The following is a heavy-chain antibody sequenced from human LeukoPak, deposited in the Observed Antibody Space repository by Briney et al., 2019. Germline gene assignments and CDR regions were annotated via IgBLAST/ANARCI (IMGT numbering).Heavy chain of an antibody. D-gene: IGHD6-19*01. CDR3: ARSPSWLVLEFDY. CDR1: GGSISGHY. V-gene: IGHV4-59*11. Sequence: SETLSLTCTVSGGSISGHYWNWMRQSPGKGLEWIGYVYDSGSTIYNPSLMSRVTISVDTSKNQLSLRLTSVTAADTAVYYCARSPSWLVLEFDYWGQGTLVTVSS. J-gene: IGHJ4*02. CDR2: VYDSGST.